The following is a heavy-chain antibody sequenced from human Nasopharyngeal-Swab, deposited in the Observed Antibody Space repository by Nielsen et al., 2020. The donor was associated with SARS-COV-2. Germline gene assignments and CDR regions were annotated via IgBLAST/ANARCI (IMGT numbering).Heavy chain of an antibody. V-gene: IGHV1-18*01. Sequence: ASVKVSCKASGYTFTSYGISWVRQAPGQGLEWMGWISAYNGNTNYAQKLQGRVTMTTDTSTSTAYMELGSLRSDDTAVYYCARHYDFWSGYLPYYFDYWGQGTLVTVSS. CDR3: ARHYDFWSGYLPYYFDY. J-gene: IGHJ4*02. CDR2: ISAYNGNT. D-gene: IGHD3-3*01. CDR1: GYTFTSYG.